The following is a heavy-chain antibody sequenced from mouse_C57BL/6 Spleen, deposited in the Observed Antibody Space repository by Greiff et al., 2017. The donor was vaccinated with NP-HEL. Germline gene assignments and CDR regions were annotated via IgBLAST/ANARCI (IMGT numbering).Heavy chain of an antibody. V-gene: IGHV1-81*01. J-gene: IGHJ3*01. CDR2: IYPRSGNT. CDR3: ARTPITTVVARGFAY. D-gene: IGHD1-1*01. CDR1: GYTFTSYG. Sequence: QVQLKESGAELARPGASVKLSCKASGYTFTSYGISWVKQRTGQGLEWIGEIYPRSGNTYYNEKFKGKATLTADKSSSTAYMELRSLTSEDSAVYFCARTPITTVVARGFAYWGQGTLVTVSA.